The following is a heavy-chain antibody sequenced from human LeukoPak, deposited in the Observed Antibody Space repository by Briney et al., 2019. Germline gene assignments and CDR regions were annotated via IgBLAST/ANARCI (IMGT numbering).Heavy chain of an antibody. J-gene: IGHJ6*03. D-gene: IGHD3-10*01. CDR3: ARGPYASGSYGRRGWVHYMDV. V-gene: IGHV3-30*02. CDR1: GFTFSSYG. CDR2: IRYDGSNK. Sequence: GGSLRLSCAASGFTFSSYGMHWVRQAPGKGLEWVAFIRYDGSNKYYADSVKGRFTISRDNSKNTLYLQMNSLRAEDTAVYYCARGPYASGSYGRRGWVHYMDVWGKGTTVTISS.